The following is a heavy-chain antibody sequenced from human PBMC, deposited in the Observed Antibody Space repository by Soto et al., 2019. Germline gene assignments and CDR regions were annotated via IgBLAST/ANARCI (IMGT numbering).Heavy chain of an antibody. CDR3: ARAPPLISSGYN. J-gene: IGHJ4*02. Sequence: SETLSLTCTVSGGSISSYYWSWIRQPPGKGLEWIGYIYYSGSTNYNPSLKGRVTISADTSRNQFSLKLTSVTAADTAVYYCARAPPLISSGYNWGQGTLVTVSS. CDR2: IYYSGST. CDR1: GGSISSYY. D-gene: IGHD3-22*01. V-gene: IGHV4-59*01.